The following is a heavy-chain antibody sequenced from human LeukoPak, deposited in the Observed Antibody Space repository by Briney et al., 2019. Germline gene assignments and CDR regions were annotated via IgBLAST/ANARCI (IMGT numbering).Heavy chain of an antibody. J-gene: IGHJ5*02. CDR3: ARDRGSNGQNWFDP. V-gene: IGHV1-2*02. D-gene: IGHD3-16*01. CDR2: INPYSGDT. CDR1: GSTFTSFA. Sequence: ASVKVSCKASGSTFTSFAFSWVRLAPGQGLEWMGWINPYSGDTNYAQKFQGRVTMTRDTSISTAYIQLIRLRSDDTAVYYCARDRGSNGQNWFDPWGQGTLVTVSS.